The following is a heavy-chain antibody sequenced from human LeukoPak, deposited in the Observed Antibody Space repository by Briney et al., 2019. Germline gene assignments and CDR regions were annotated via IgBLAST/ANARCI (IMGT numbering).Heavy chain of an antibody. J-gene: IGHJ4*02. D-gene: IGHD6-19*01. Sequence: ASVKVSCKASGYTFNRHGISWVRQAPGQGLEWMGWISAYSGNTNYAQKFQGRVTMTTDTSTNTAYMELRSLRSDDTAVYYCARGLSSGWQGHWGQGTLVTVSS. CDR3: ARGLSSGWQGH. CDR1: GYTFNRHG. V-gene: IGHV1-18*01. CDR2: ISAYSGNT.